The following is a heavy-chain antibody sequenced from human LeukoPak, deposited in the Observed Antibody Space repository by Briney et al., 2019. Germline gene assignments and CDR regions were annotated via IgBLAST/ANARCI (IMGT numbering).Heavy chain of an antibody. Sequence: HAGGSLRLSCAASGFTFSTYTINWVRQAPGKGLEWVANIKQDGSEKYYVDSVKGRFTISRDNSKNTLYLQMNSLRAEDTAVYYCAKGYSSGWYFFDYWGQGTLVTVSS. CDR1: GFTFSTYT. CDR3: AKGYSSGWYFFDY. CDR2: IKQDGSEK. V-gene: IGHV3-7*03. D-gene: IGHD6-19*01. J-gene: IGHJ4*02.